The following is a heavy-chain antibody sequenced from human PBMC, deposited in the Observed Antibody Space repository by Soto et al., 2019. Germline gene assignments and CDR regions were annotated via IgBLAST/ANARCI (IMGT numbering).Heavy chain of an antibody. Sequence: GGSLRLSCAASGFTFSDYGMHWVRQAPGKGLEWVAVISYDGGNKYYADSVKGRFTISRDNFKNTLYLQMNSLRGEDTAVYYCARESITIFGVVIHFDYYYGMDVWGQGTTVTVSS. CDR3: ARESITIFGVVIHFDYYYGMDV. CDR2: ISYDGGNK. CDR1: GFTFSDYG. D-gene: IGHD3-3*01. V-gene: IGHV3-30*03. J-gene: IGHJ6*02.